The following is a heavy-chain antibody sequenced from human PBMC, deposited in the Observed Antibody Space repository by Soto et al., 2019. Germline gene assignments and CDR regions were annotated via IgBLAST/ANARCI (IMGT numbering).Heavy chain of an antibody. CDR3: AREITYYDSSGYYYNWFDP. D-gene: IGHD3-22*01. CDR1: GGSISSGDYY. CDR2: IYYSGST. V-gene: IGHV4-30-4*01. J-gene: IGHJ5*02. Sequence: LSLTCTVSGGSISSGDYYWSWIRQPPGKGLEWIGYIYYSGSTYYNPSLKSRVTISVDTSKNQFSLKLSSVTAADTAVYYCAREITYYDSSGYYYNWFDPWGQGTLVTVSS.